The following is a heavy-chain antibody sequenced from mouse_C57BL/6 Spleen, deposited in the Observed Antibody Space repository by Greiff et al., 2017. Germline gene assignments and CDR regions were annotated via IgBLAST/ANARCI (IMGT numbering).Heavy chain of an antibody. D-gene: IGHD1-1*01. CDR2: ISGGGGNT. Sequence: EVMLVESGGGLVKPGGSLKLSCAASGFTFSSYTMSWVRQTPAKRLEWVATISGGGGNTYYPASVQGRFTISRDNAKNTLYLQMSSLRSEDTALYYCARHSITTVVATRDAMDYWGQGTSVTVSS. J-gene: IGHJ4*01. V-gene: IGHV5-9*01. CDR3: ARHSITTVVATRDAMDY. CDR1: GFTFSSYT.